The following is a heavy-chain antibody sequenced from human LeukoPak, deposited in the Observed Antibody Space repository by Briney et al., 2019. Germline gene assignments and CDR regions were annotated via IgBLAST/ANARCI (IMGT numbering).Heavy chain of an antibody. V-gene: IGHV1-69*04. D-gene: IGHD3-22*01. CDR1: GGTFSSYA. Sequence: SVKVSCKASGGTFSSYAISWVRQAPGQGLEWMGRIIPILGIANYAQKFQGRVTITADKSTSTAYMELSSLRSEDTAVYYCARDREYYDSSGYYRNWFDPWGQGTLVTVS. J-gene: IGHJ5*02. CDR3: ARDREYYDSSGYYRNWFDP. CDR2: IIPILGIA.